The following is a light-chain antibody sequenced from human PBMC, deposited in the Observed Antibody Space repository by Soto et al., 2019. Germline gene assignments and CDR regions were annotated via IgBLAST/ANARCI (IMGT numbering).Light chain of an antibody. Sequence: SVLTQPPSGSGTPGQRVTISCSGSSSNIGSNAVSWYQHFPATAPKVLIYGDDQRPSGVPDRFSGYKSGTSDSLAISGLQAEDVVDYFCATWGDSLNTWVFGGGIKLTVL. V-gene: IGLV1-44*01. CDR1: SSNIGSNA. CDR2: GDD. J-gene: IGLJ3*02. CDR3: ATWGDSLNTWV.